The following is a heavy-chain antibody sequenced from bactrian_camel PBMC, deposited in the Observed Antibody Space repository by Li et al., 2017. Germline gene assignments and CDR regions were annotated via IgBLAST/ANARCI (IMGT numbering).Heavy chain of an antibody. CDR1: GYTVSSTR. D-gene: IGHD7*01. CDR3: AADNVNLQLARHYSY. Sequence: VQLVESGGGSVQAGGSLRLDCAASGYTVSSTRMGWFRQAPGKAREGVAAVYPDSGSIYYADSVKGRFTISKDNVKNTLYLQMNNLKPEDTAMYYCAADNVNLQLARHYSYWGQGTQVTVS. CDR2: VYPDSGSI. V-gene: IGHV3S31*01. J-gene: IGHJ4*01.